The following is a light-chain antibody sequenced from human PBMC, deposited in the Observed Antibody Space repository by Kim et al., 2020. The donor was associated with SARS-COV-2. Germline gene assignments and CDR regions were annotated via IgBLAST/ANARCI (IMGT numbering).Light chain of an antibody. CDR2: RNN. CDR3: SAWDRSLRGWV. V-gene: IGLV10-54*01. J-gene: IGLJ3*02. CDR1: SNNVGNQG. Sequence: QTDTLTCTGNSNNVGNQGAAWLQQHQGHPPKVLFYRNNKRPSGISERLSASRSGNTASLTITGLQPEDEADYYCSAWDRSLRGWVFGGGTQLTVL.